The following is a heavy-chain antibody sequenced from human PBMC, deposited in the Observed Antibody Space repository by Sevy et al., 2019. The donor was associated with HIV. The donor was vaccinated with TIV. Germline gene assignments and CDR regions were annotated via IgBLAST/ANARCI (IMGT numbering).Heavy chain of an antibody. D-gene: IGHD1-7*01. CDR3: EKDIGVTRTRGLYY. V-gene: IGHV3-23*01. CDR1: GFLFSDYA. CDR2: ISGSGGST. Sequence: GGSLRLSCEASGFLFSDYAMSWVRQAPGKGLEWVSGISGSGGSTFYADSVKGRFTISRDNSKTTLFLQMTSLRGDDTAVYYCEKDIGVTRTRGLYYWGQGTLVTVSS. J-gene: IGHJ4*02.